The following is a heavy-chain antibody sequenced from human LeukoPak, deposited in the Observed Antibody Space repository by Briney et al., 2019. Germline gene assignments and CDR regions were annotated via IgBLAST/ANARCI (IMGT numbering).Heavy chain of an antibody. Sequence: GASVKLSCKASGYTFTGYYLHWVRQAPGQGLEWMGWINPNSGGTNYAQKFQGRVTMTRDTSISTAYMELSRLRSDDTAVYYCARDYSNYGDYMDVWGKGTTVTVSS. CDR3: ARDYSNYGDYMDV. J-gene: IGHJ6*03. CDR2: INPNSGGT. CDR1: GYTFTGYY. D-gene: IGHD4-11*01. V-gene: IGHV1-2*02.